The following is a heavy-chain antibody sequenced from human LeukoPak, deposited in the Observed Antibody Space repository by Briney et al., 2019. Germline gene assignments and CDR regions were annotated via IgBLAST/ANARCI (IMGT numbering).Heavy chain of an antibody. Sequence: GGSLRLSCAASGFTFSSYWMHWVRQVPGKGLVWVSRINSDGSSTTYADSVKGRFTISRDNAKNSLYLQMNSLRAEDTALYYCARANVVDYYYYMDVWGKGTTVTVSS. CDR1: GFTFSSYW. J-gene: IGHJ6*03. CDR3: ARANVVDYYYYMDV. V-gene: IGHV3-74*01. CDR2: INSDGSST. D-gene: IGHD3-16*01.